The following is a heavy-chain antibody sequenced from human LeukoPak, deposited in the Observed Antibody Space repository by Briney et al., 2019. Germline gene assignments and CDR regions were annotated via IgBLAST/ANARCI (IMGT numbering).Heavy chain of an antibody. J-gene: IGHJ5*02. D-gene: IGHD6-13*01. CDR2: IYPGDSDT. CDR1: GYSFTSYW. V-gene: IGHV5-51*01. CDR3: TKLVYSSSWYGNWFDL. Sequence: GESLKISCKGSGYSFTSYWISWVRQMPGKGLEWMGIIYPGDSDTRYSPSFQGQVTISADKSISTAYLQWSSLKASDTAMYYCTKLVYSSSWYGNWFDLWGQGTPVTVSS.